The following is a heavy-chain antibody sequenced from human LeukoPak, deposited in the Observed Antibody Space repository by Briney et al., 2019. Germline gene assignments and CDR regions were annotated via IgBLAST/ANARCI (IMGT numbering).Heavy chain of an antibody. Sequence: SQTLSLTCTVSGGSIGIDDYYWTWIRQPPGKGLEWIGYIYHRGTTYYNPSLESRVTISVDTSKNQFSLKLSSVTAADTAVYYCASGYTSPKVDYWGQGTLVTVSS. D-gene: IGHD3-16*02. V-gene: IGHV4-30-2*02. CDR1: GGSIGIDDYY. CDR3: ASGYTSPKVDY. CDR2: IYHRGTT. J-gene: IGHJ4*02.